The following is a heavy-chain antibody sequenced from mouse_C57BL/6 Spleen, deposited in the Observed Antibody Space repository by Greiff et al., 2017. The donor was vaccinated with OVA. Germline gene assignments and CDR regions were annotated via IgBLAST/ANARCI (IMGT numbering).Heavy chain of an antibody. Sequence: EVQRVESGPGLVKPSQSLSLTCSVTGYSITSGYYWNWIRQFPGNKLEWMGYISYDGSNNYNPSLKNRISITRDTSKNQFFLKLNSVTTEDTATYYCATKGPYFAYWGKGTTLTVSS. J-gene: IGHJ2*01. V-gene: IGHV3-6*01. CDR1: GYSITSGYY. CDR3: ATKGPYFAY. CDR2: ISYDGSN.